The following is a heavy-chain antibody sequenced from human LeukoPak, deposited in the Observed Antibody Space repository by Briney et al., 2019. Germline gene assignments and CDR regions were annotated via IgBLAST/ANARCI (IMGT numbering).Heavy chain of an antibody. CDR3: ARSPSSSGWYADY. J-gene: IGHJ4*02. D-gene: IGHD6-19*01. V-gene: IGHV1-18*01. CDR2: ISAYNGAT. Sequence: GASVKVSYKASGYTFTSYGISWVRQAPGQGLEWMGGISAYNGATNYAQKLQGRVTMTTDTSANTAYMELRSLTSDDTAVYYCARSPSSSGWYADYWGLGTLVTVSS. CDR1: GYTFTSYG.